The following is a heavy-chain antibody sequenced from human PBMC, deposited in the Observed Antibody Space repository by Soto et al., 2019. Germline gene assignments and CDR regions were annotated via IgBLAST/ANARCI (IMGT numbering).Heavy chain of an antibody. CDR1: GFTFGNYC. CDR3: ARDVSTVSSGYYLDAFDI. Sequence: EVQLVESGGGLVQPGGSLRLSCAASGFTFGNYCMTWVRQAPGKGLEWVANIKGDGSAKSYLDSVRGRFTVSRDSAENSLFLQMNILRAEDTALYYWARDVSTVSSGYYLDAFDIWCQGKMVNVS. D-gene: IGHD3-22*01. V-gene: IGHV3-7*05. J-gene: IGHJ3*02. CDR2: IKGDGSAK.